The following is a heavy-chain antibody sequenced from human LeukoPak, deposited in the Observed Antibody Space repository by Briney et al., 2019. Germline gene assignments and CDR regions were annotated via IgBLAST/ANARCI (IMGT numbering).Heavy chain of an antibody. J-gene: IGHJ4*02. CDR2: ISSSGVTI. CDR3: ARDLWYYDYVWGSYRSCYFDY. CDR1: GFTFSTCS. V-gene: IGHV3-48*04. D-gene: IGHD3-16*02. Sequence: GGSLRLSCAASGFTFSTCSMNWVRQAPGKGLEWVSYISSSGVTIYYADSVKGRFTISRDNAKNSLYLQMNSLRAEDTAVYYCARDLWYYDYVWGSYRSCYFDYWGQGTLVTVSS.